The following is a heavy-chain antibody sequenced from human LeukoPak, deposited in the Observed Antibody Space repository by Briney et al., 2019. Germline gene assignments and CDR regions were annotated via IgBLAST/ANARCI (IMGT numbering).Heavy chain of an antibody. Sequence: GGSLRLSCAASGFTFSSYAMSWVRQAPGKGLGWVSAISSNGGSSYYSDSVKGRFTISRDNSKNTLYLQMNSLRAEDTAVYYCAREPQPPITIFGVVNGDGMDVWGQGTTVTVSS. D-gene: IGHD3-3*01. V-gene: IGHV3-23*01. CDR2: ISSNGGSS. CDR1: GFTFSSYA. J-gene: IGHJ6*02. CDR3: AREPQPPITIFGVVNGDGMDV.